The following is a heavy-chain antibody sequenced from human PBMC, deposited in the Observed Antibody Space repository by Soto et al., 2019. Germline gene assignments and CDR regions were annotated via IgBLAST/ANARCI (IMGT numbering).Heavy chain of an antibody. CDR2: LNHTGST. V-gene: IGHV4-34*01. Sequence: QVQLQQWGAGLLKPSETLSLTSAGYGGSFSGSYWNWIRHPPGKGLEWFGELNHTGSTNYNPSRQGRLTISVDTSKNHFSLRLSSVTAADTAVYYCARGWGRVFDDWGQGTLVTVSS. J-gene: IGHJ4*02. CDR3: ARGWGRVFDD. D-gene: IGHD7-27*01. CDR1: GGSFSGSY.